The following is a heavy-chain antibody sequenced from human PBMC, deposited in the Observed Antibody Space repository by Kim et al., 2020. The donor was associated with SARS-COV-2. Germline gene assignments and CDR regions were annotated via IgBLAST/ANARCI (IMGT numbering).Heavy chain of an antibody. D-gene: IGHD2-15*01. J-gene: IGHJ6*02. CDR3: ARDPRMGGMDV. CDR2: N. V-gene: IGHV6-1*01. Sequence: NDYAVSVKSRITINPDTSKAQFSLQLNSVTPEDTAVYYCARDPRMGGMDVWGQGTTVTVSS.